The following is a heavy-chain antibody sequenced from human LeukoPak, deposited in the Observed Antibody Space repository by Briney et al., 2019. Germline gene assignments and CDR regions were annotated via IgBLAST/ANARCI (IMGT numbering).Heavy chain of an antibody. CDR2: ITGDGSST. J-gene: IGHJ4*02. CDR3: VKDSSSWYGGEYFDY. V-gene: IGHV3-74*01. CDR1: GLTFSGYW. Sequence: PGGSLRLSCAASGLTFSGYWMHWVRQPPGKGLVWVSRITGDGSSTTYADSVKGRFTISRDNAKNTLLLQMSSLRSEDTAVYYCVKDSSSWYGGEYFDYWGQGTLVTVSS. D-gene: IGHD6-13*01.